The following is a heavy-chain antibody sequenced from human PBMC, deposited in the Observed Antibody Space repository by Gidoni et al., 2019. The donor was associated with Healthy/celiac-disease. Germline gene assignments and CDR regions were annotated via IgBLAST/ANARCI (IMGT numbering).Heavy chain of an antibody. CDR1: GYTFTSYA. D-gene: IGHD6-6*01. Sequence: QVPLVQSGSALRTPGASVKVSCNASGYTFTSYAMNWVRQAPGQGLEWMGWINTNTGNPTYAQGFTGRFVFSLDTSVSTAYLQISSLKAEDTAVYYCARFTPYSSSPNWFDPWGQGTLVTVSS. V-gene: IGHV7-4-1*02. CDR2: INTNTGNP. CDR3: ARFTPYSSSPNWFDP. J-gene: IGHJ5*02.